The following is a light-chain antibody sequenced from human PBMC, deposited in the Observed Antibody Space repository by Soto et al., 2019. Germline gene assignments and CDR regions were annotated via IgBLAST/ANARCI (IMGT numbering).Light chain of an antibody. J-gene: IGKJ1*01. CDR1: QSISSW. V-gene: IGKV1-5*01. CDR3: QQYNSYTRT. CDR2: DAS. Sequence: DIQMTQSPSTLSASVGDRVTITCRASQSISSWLAWYQQKPGKAPKLLIYDASSLESGVRSRFSGSGSGTEFTLTISSLQPDDFATYYCQQYNSYTRTFGQGTNLDIK.